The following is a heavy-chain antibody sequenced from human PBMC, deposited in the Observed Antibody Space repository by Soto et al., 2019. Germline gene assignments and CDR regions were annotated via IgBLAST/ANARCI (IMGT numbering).Heavy chain of an antibody. V-gene: IGHV4-39*01. CDR3: ASLTIFGVVKMTGFDY. J-gene: IGHJ4*02. CDR1: GGSISSSSYY. D-gene: IGHD3-3*01. CDR2: IYYSGST. Sequence: SETLSLTCTVSGGSISSSSYYWGWIRQPPGKGLEWIGSIYYSGSTYYNPSLKSRVTISVDTSKNQFSLKLSSVTAADTAVYYCASLTIFGVVKMTGFDYWGQGTLVTVSS.